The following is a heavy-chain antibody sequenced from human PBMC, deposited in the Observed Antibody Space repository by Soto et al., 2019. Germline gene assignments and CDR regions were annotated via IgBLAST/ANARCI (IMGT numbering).Heavy chain of an antibody. CDR2: INPNSGVT. CDR1: GYTFTDYY. D-gene: IGHD6-19*01. V-gene: IGHV1-2*04. Sequence: ASVKVSCKASGYTFTDYYVHWVRQAPGQGLEWMGWINPNSGVTNYAQKFQGWVTLTRDTSVSTAYTELNRLKSDDTAVFFCARGVSGWSPFDLWGQGTLVTVSS. CDR3: ARGVSGWSPFDL. J-gene: IGHJ4*02.